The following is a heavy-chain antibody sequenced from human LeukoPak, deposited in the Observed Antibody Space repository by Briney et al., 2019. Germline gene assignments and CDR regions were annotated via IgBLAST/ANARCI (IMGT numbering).Heavy chain of an antibody. J-gene: IGHJ4*02. CDR3: ASGVVVITTRPFDY. CDR1: GYSISSGYY. Sequence: PSETLSLTCTVSGYSISSGYYWGWIRQPPGKGLEWIGEINHSGSTKYNPSLKNQVTISVDTSKNQFSLKLSSVTAADTAVYYCASGVVVITTRPFDYWGQGTLVTVSS. D-gene: IGHD3-22*01. V-gene: IGHV4-38-2*02. CDR2: INHSGST.